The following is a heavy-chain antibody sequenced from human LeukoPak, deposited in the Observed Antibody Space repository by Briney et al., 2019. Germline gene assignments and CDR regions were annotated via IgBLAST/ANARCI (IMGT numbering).Heavy chain of an antibody. CDR2: INGGGTDT. CDR1: GFTFSSYA. CDR3: AKGSSSGWPYYFDQ. Sequence: GGSLRLSCAAFGFTFSSYAMAWVRQAPGKGLDWLSAINGGGTDTYNADSVKGRFTISRDNPKNTLYLQMNSLRAEDTAVYYCAKGSSSGWPYYFDQWGQGTLVTVSS. V-gene: IGHV3-23*01. D-gene: IGHD6-19*01. J-gene: IGHJ4*02.